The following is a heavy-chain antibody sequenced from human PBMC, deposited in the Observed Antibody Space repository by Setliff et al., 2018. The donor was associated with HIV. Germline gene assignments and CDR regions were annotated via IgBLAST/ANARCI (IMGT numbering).Heavy chain of an antibody. CDR2: INPNSGDT. Sequence: ASVKVSCKASGGTFSSYTISWVRQAPGQGLEWMGRINPNSGDTNYAQKFQGRVTMTTDTSTSTAYMELRSLRSDDTAVYYCARMIVLSASSPPNAFDIWGQGTMVTVSS. CDR1: GGTFSSYT. CDR3: ARMIVLSASSPPNAFDI. D-gene: IGHD3-22*01. V-gene: IGHV1-18*01. J-gene: IGHJ3*02.